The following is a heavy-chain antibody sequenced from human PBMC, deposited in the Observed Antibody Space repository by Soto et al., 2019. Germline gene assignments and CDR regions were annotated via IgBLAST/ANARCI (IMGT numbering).Heavy chain of an antibody. CDR2: IYYSGST. J-gene: IGHJ4*02. D-gene: IGHD6-6*01. CDR1: DDSINNYY. V-gene: IGHV4-59*08. CDR3: ARQVISSGGFDY. Sequence: PSETLSLTCPVSDDSINNYYWNWIRQPPEKGLEWIGYIYYSGSTSYNPSLKSRVTISIDTSKNQFSLKLSSVTAADTAVYYCARQVISSGGFDYWGRGTLVTVSS.